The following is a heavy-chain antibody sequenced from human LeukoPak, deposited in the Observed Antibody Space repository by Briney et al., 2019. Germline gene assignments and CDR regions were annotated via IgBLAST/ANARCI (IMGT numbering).Heavy chain of an antibody. CDR1: GFTFNTYA. Sequence: GGSLRLSCAASGFTFNTYALHWVRQAPGKGLEWVAVVSYDGGAKYYADSVKGRFTISRDNSKNTVDLQMYSLRAEDSAVYYCARSLGSGWIHLVECWGQGTTVTVSS. CDR2: VSYDGGAK. J-gene: IGHJ1*01. V-gene: IGHV3-30*03. D-gene: IGHD6-19*01. CDR3: ARSLGSGWIHLVEC.